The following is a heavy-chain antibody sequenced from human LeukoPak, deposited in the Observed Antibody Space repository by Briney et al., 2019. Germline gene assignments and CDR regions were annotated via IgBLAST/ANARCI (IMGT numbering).Heavy chain of an antibody. CDR2: IYSGGTT. V-gene: IGHV3-53*05. D-gene: IGHD4-23*01. CDR3: VGLTTVVTLYFDY. Sequence: GGSLRLSCAASGFTVINNYMTWVRQAPGKGLEWVSVIYSGGTTHYADSVKGRFTISRDNSKNTLYLQMNSLRAEDMAVYYCVGLTTVVTLYFDYWGQGALVTVSS. J-gene: IGHJ4*02. CDR1: GFTVINNY.